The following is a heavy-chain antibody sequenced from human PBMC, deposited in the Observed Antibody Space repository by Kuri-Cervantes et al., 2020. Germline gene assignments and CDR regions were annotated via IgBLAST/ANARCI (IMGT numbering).Heavy chain of an antibody. J-gene: IGHJ6*02. V-gene: IGHV1-2*02. CDR2: INPNSGGT. D-gene: IGHD2-15*01. Sequence: ASVKVSCKVSGNTLTELSIHWVRQAPGQGLEWMGWINPNSGGTNYAQKFQGRVTMTRDTSISTAYMVLSRLRSDDTAVYYCARDPRYWWGGYGMDVWGQGTTVTVSS. CDR3: ARDPRYWWGGYGMDV. CDR1: GNTLTELS.